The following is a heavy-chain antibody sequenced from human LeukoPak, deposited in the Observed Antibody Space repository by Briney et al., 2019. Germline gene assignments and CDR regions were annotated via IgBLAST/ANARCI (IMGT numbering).Heavy chain of an antibody. CDR2: IFYSGTT. J-gene: IGHJ5*02. CDR1: NDSISPLY. V-gene: IGHV4-59*11. D-gene: IGHD5-18*01. Sequence: SETLSLTCTVSNDSISPLYWGWIRQPPGKGLEFIGYIFYSGTTNFNPSLKSRVTLSVDTSKNQFSLKLSSVTAADTAVYYCARGRRDTAMVLVFDPWGQGTLVTVSS. CDR3: ARGRRDTAMVLVFDP.